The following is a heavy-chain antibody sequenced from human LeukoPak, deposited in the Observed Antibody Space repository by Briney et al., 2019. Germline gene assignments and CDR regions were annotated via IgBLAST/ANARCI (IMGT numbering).Heavy chain of an antibody. CDR3: VKSVASRGEIVLDV. V-gene: IGHV4-59*01. Sequence: SETLSLTCNVSNGSITSYYWGWIRQPPGKGLEFIGYIHYTGSTNYNPSLKSRVAISAEKSKNQFSLQLSSVTAADTALYYCVKSVASRGEIVLDVSGHGTMVTVSS. D-gene: IGHD6-6*01. CDR1: NGSITSYY. CDR2: IHYTGST. J-gene: IGHJ3*01.